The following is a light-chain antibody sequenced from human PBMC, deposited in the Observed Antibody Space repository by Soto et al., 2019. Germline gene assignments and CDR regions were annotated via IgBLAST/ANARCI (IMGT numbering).Light chain of an antibody. V-gene: IGKV3-15*01. CDR2: GAS. CDR3: QQHNNWPPWT. Sequence: EIVMTQSPATLSVSPGERATLSCRASQSVSSNLAWYQQKPCQAPRLLMYGASTRATGIPDRFSGSGSGTAFTLTISSLQSEDFAVYYCQQHNNWPPWTFGQGTKVEIK. CDR1: QSVSSN. J-gene: IGKJ1*01.